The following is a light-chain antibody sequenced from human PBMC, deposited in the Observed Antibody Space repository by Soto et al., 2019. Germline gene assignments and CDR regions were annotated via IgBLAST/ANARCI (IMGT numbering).Light chain of an antibody. CDR2: EVT. CDR3: SSYAGSNNNYV. V-gene: IGLV2-8*01. J-gene: IGLJ1*01. CDR1: NNEVGGYNY. Sequence: APTQPPPASRSPGPSVTISFTGTNNEVGGYNYVSWYQQHPGKAPKLMIFEVTKRPSGVPDRFSGSKSGNTASLTVSGLQAEDEADYYCSSYAGSNNNYVFGTGTKVTVL.